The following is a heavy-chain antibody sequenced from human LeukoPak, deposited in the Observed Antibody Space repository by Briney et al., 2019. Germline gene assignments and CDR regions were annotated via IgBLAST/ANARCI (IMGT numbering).Heavy chain of an antibody. V-gene: IGHV1-2*02. D-gene: IGHD3-10*01. CDR1: GYTFTGYY. CDR3: ARSPSGLVAFDI. CDR2: INPNSGGT. J-gene: IGHJ3*02. Sequence: ASVKVSCKASGYTFTGYYMHWVRQAPGQGLEWMGWINPNSGGTNYAQKFQGRVTMTRDTSISTAYMELSRLRSDDTAAYYCARSPSGLVAFDIWGQGTVVTVSS.